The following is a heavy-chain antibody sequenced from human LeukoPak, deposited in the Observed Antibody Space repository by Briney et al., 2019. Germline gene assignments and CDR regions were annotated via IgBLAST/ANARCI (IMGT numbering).Heavy chain of an antibody. CDR2: INPNSGGT. J-gene: IGHJ6*03. CDR1: GYTFTGYY. Sequence: GASVKVSCKASGYTFTGYYMHWVRQAPGQGLEWMGWINPNSGGTNYAQKFQGRVTMTRDTSISTAYMELSWLRSDDTAVYYCARDRYCSSTSCYTLPNMDVWGKGTTVTVSS. CDR3: ARDRYCSSTSCYTLPNMDV. V-gene: IGHV1-2*02. D-gene: IGHD2-2*02.